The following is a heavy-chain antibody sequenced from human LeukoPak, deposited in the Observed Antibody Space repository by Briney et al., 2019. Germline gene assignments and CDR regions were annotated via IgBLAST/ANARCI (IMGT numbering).Heavy chain of an antibody. J-gene: IGHJ4*02. CDR1: GFTFSSYG. D-gene: IGHD2-2*01. CDR2: ISYDGSNK. CDR3: GRLAHNAWYAIDF. V-gene: IGHV3-30*03. Sequence: GGSLRLSRAASGFTFSSYGMHWVRQAPGKGLEWVAAISYDGSNKYYADSVKGRFTISRDNPKNSLYLQINNLRAEDTAVYYCGRLAHNAWYAIDFWGQGTLVTVSS.